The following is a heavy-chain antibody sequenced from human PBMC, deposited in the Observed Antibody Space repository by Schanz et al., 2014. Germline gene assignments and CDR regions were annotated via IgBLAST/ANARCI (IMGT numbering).Heavy chain of an antibody. V-gene: IGHV3-23*01. CDR1: GFTFSSYA. CDR2: ISGRDGST. Sequence: EVQLLESGGGLVEPGGSLRLSCAASGFTFSSYAMSWVRQAPGKGLEWVSAISGRDGSTYYADSVKGRFTISRDNSKSTLYVEMNSLRVEDTAVYYCAKTLFPGGTQTFGTWGRGTLVTVSS. J-gene: IGHJ5*02. D-gene: IGHD2-8*02. CDR3: AKTLFPGGTQTFGT.